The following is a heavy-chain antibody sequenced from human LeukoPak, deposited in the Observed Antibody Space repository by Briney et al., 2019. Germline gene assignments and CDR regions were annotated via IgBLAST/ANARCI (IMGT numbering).Heavy chain of an antibody. V-gene: IGHV4-34*01. CDR1: GGSFSGYY. Sequence: SETLSLTCAVYGGSFSGYYWSWIRQPPGKGLEWIGEINHSGSTNYNPSLKSRVTISVDTSKNQFSLKLSSVTAADTAVYYCAIGYYDILAGYYKSPFDYWGRGTLVTVSS. D-gene: IGHD3-9*01. CDR3: AIGYYDILAGYYKSPFDY. CDR2: INHSGST. J-gene: IGHJ4*02.